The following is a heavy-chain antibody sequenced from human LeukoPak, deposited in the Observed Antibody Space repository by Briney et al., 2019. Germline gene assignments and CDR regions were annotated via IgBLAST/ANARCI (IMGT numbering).Heavy chain of an antibody. CDR3: ARDMVPYSHGLRAYMDV. V-gene: IGHV4-61*02. D-gene: IGHD5-18*01. CDR2: IYTSGIT. J-gene: IGHJ6*03. CDR1: GGSITSSSYY. Sequence: PSETLSLTCTVSGGSITSSSYYWSWIRQPAGKGLEWIGRIYTSGITSYNPSLKSRVTISVDTSKNQFSLRLSSVTAADTAVYYCARDMVPYSHGLRAYMDVWGKGTTVTVSS.